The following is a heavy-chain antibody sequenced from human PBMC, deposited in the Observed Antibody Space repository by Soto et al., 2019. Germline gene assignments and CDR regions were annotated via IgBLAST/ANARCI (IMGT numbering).Heavy chain of an antibody. CDR2: IYSSGST. J-gene: IGHJ5*02. CDR1: GDSISSYY. D-gene: IGHD1-26*01. V-gene: IGHV4-59*01. Sequence: QVQLQESGPGLVKPSETLSLTCTVSGDSISSYYWSWIRQPPGKGLGWIGYIYSSGSTNYNPSLKSRVTISVETYKHHFSLKLSSVTAVDRAVYYCAREPVGGGELSSWGQGTPVTVSS. CDR3: AREPVGGGELSS.